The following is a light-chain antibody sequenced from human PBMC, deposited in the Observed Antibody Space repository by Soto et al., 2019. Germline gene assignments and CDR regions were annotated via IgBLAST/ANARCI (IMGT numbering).Light chain of an antibody. Sequence: EIMLTHTPATLSVTPSKRSSLXCMASQSVSNNLAWYQQKPGQAPRLLIFGVSTRATGIPARFSGSGSGTGYTLTITSLQSEDSAVYYCQQYHKWPPSTFGQGTKVDI. CDR2: GVS. J-gene: IGKJ1*01. V-gene: IGKV3-15*01. CDR1: QSVSNN. CDR3: QQYHKWPPST.